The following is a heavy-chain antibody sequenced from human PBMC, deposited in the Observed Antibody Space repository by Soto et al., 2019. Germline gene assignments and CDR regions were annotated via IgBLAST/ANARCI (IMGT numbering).Heavy chain of an antibody. V-gene: IGHV3-66*01. Sequence: VQLVESGGSLVQPGGSLRLSCAASGFIVSSNYMSWVRQAPGKGLEWVSVIYSGGSTYYADSVKGRFTISRDISKNTLYLQMNSPRAEDTAVYYCARAYRVPTAMPNFWGQGTLVTVSS. CDR1: GFIVSSNY. CDR2: IYSGGST. CDR3: ARAYRVPTAMPNF. J-gene: IGHJ4*02. D-gene: IGHD5-18*01.